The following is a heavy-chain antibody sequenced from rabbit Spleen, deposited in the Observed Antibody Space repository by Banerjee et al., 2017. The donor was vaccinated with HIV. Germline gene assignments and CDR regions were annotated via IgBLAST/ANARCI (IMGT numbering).Heavy chain of an antibody. V-gene: IGHV1S45*01. Sequence: QEQLVESGGDLVQPEGSLTLTCTASGFSFSSSYYMCWVRQAPGKGLECIACIYGDSSGSTWYASWAKGRFTISKTSSTTVTLQMTTLTAADTATYFCVRGYGGATYDYFKFWGPGTLVTVS. J-gene: IGHJ4*01. D-gene: IGHD4-2*01. CDR1: GFSFSSSYY. CDR3: VRGYGGATYDYFKF. CDR2: IYGDSSGST.